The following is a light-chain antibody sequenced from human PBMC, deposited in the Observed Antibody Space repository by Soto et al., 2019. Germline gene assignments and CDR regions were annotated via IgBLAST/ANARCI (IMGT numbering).Light chain of an antibody. CDR2: GAS. CDR1: QSVSSSY. CDR3: QQYGSSPPMYS. Sequence: EIVLTQPPGTLSLSPGERATLSCRASQSVSSSYLAWYQQKPGQAPRLLIYGASSRATGIPDRFSGSGSETDFTLTISRLEPEDFAVYYCQQYGSSPPMYSFGQGTELEIK. J-gene: IGKJ2*01. V-gene: IGKV3-20*01.